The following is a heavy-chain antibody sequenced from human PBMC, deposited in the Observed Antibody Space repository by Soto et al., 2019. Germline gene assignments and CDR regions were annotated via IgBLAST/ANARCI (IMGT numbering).Heavy chain of an antibody. CDR3: GYRTTPYWLDP. D-gene: IGHD6-13*01. J-gene: IGHJ5*02. CDR1: GYSFTSYW. CDR2: IYPGDSDT. V-gene: IGHV5-51*01. Sequence: GESLKISCKGSGYSFTSYWIGWVRQMPGKGLEWMGIIYPGDSDTRYSPSFQGQVTISADKSISTAYLQWSSLKASDTAHDCSGYRTTPYWLDPWGQGTLVTVSS.